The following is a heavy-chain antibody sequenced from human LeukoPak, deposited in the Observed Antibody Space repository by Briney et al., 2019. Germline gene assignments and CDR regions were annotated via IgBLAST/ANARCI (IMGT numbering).Heavy chain of an antibody. J-gene: IGHJ2*01. CDR2: INHSGST. D-gene: IGHD7-27*01. CDR1: GGSFIGYY. Sequence: PSETLPLTCAVYGGSFIGYYWIWIRQPPAEEVEWIGEINHSGSTNYNPSPKSRVTISVDTYKNQFSLKLRSVTAADTAVYYCAKLNGGSGWYFDLWGRGTLVTVSS. CDR3: AKLNGGSGWYFDL. V-gene: IGHV4-34*01.